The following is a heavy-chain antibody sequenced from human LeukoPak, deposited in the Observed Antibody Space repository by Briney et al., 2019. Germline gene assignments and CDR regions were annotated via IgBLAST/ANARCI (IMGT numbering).Heavy chain of an antibody. CDR3: AKAVVTFGAPVAKGFDC. CDR1: GGSFSTYY. V-gene: IGHV4-59*01. J-gene: IGHJ4*02. D-gene: IGHD4-23*01. Sequence: PSETLSLTCTVSGGSFSTYYWSWIRQPPGKGLEWIGYIYNSGFTDYNPSLKSRVTMSLDTSKNQFSLSLRSVTAADTAIYYCAKAVVTFGAPVAKGFDCWGQGTLVTVSS. CDR2: IYNSGFT.